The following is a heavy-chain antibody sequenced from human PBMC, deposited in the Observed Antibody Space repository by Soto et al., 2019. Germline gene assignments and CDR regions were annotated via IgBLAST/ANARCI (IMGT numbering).Heavy chain of an antibody. CDR2: ISYSGSP. V-gene: IGHV4-59*02. J-gene: IGHJ6*02. CDR1: GVSVSSYY. CDR3: ARASSLGVPHGGGMDV. Sequence: QVQLQESGPGLVKPSETLSLTCTVSGVSVSSYYWCWIRQPPGKGLEWIGYISYSGSPNCNPSLLSRVAISVDTSKNHFSLKLSAVSAADTAVYFCARASSLGVPHGGGMDVWGQGTTVTVSS. D-gene: IGHD3-3*01.